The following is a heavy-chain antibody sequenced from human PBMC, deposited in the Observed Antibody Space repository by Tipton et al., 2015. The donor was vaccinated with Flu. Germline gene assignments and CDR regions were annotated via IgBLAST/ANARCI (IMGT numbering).Heavy chain of an antibody. CDR1: GGSMTDAY. D-gene: IGHD3-10*01. V-gene: IGHV4-30-4*01. Sequence: TLSLTCTVSGGSMTDAYWSWIRQPSGGGLEWLGYGYYTGITFYNPSLKSRVSIFLDISKNLFSLKMTSLSAADTATYYCARVHGDSGTLGFDPWGQGVLVTVSS. CDR3: ARVHGDSGTLGFDP. J-gene: IGHJ5*02. CDR2: GYYTGIT.